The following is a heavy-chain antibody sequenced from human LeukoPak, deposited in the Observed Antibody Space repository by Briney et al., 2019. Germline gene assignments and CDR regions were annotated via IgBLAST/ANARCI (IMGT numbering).Heavy chain of an antibody. CDR3: ARSSGSYSGLGDY. D-gene: IGHD6-19*01. J-gene: IGHJ4*02. CDR2: TYYRSKWYN. CDR1: GDSVSSNSAA. Sequence: SQTLSLTCAISGDSVSSNSAAWNWIRQSPSRGLEWLGRTYYRSKWYNDYAASVNSRITINPDTSKNQISLQLNSVTPEDTAVYYCARSSGSYSGLGDYWGQGTLVTVSS. V-gene: IGHV6-1*01.